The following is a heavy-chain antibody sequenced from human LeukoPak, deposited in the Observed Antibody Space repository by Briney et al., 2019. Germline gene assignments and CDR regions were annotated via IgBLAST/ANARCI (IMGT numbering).Heavy chain of an antibody. Sequence: PGGSLRLSCAASGFTLSSNYMSWVRQAPGKGLEWVSVIYSGGSTYYADSVTGRFTISRHNSKNTLYLQMNSLRAENTAVYYCARAYHYYDSSGYAYWGQGTLVTVSS. V-gene: IGHV3-53*04. CDR1: GFTLSSNY. CDR2: IYSGGST. D-gene: IGHD3-22*01. CDR3: ARAYHYYDSSGYAY. J-gene: IGHJ4*02.